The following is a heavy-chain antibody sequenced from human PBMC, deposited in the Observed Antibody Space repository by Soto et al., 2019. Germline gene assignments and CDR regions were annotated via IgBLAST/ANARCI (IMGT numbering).Heavy chain of an antibody. CDR1: GFTFSSYS. CDR2: ISSSSSYI. D-gene: IGHD6-13*01. Sequence: RGSLRLSCAASGFTFSSYSMDWVRQAPGKGLEWVSSISSSSSYIYYADSVKGRFTISRDNAKNSLYLQMNSLRAEDTAVYYCARTSSSWYFDYWGQGTLVTVSS. J-gene: IGHJ4*02. V-gene: IGHV3-21*01. CDR3: ARTSSSWYFDY.